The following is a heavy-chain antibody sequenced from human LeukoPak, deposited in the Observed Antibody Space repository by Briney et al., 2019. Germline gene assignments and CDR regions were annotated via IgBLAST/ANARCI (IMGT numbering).Heavy chain of an antibody. J-gene: IGHJ6*02. V-gene: IGHV4-59*01. CDR2: INYSGST. Sequence: SETLSLTCTVSGGSISSYYWSWIRPHPGKGLEWIGYINYSGSTNYNTSLKSRVTISVDTSKNQFSLKLGSVTAADTAVYYCGRVSESGMDVWGQGTTVTVSS. CDR1: GGSISSYY. CDR3: GRVSESGMDV.